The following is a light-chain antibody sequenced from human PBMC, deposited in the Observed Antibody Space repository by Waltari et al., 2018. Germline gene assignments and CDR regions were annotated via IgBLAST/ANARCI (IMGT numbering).Light chain of an antibody. V-gene: IGKV3-20*01. CDR1: QSVSSSY. CDR3: QQYGSSPGT. CDR2: GAS. Sequence: EIVLPQSPGTLSLSPGERATLPCRASQSVSSSYFAWYQQKPGQAPRLLIYGASNRATGIPDRFSGSGSGTDFTLTISRLEPEDFAVYYCQQYGSSPGTFGQGTKVET. J-gene: IGKJ1*01.